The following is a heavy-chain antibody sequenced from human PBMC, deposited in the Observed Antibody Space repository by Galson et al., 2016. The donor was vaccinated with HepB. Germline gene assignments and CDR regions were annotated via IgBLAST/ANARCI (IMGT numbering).Heavy chain of an antibody. Sequence: SLRLSCAASGFSFSGFWMSWVRQAPGKGLEWVANIRQDGGEKFYVDSVKGRFTISRDNVENSLDLQMNSLRDEDTAVYYCAREGNGYKKPGSFFDNWGQGTLVTVSS. CDR3: AREGNGYKKPGSFFDN. CDR1: GFSFSGFW. CDR2: IRQDGGEK. J-gene: IGHJ4*02. D-gene: IGHD5-18*01. V-gene: IGHV3-7*03.